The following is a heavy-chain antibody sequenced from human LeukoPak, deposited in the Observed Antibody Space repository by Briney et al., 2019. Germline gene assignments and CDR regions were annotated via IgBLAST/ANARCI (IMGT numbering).Heavy chain of an antibody. D-gene: IGHD5-18*01. J-gene: IGHJ4*02. CDR3: ASVDTVMAYYFDL. CDR1: GFTVSTNC. V-gene: IGHV3-53*04. Sequence: GGSLRLSCAASGFTVSTNCMTWVRQAPGKGLEWVSTIYSGGTTYYADSVMGRFTISRHNSRNTLYLQMNSLRAEDTAVYYCASVDTVMAYYFDLWGQGTLVTVSS. CDR2: IYSGGTT.